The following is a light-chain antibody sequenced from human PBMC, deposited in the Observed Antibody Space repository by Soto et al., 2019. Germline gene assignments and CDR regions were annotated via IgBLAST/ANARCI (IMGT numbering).Light chain of an antibody. CDR3: CSYAGNKTVV. V-gene: IGLV2-11*01. CDR1: SSDVGGYIY. J-gene: IGLJ3*02. CDR2: DVS. Sequence: QSALTQPRSVSXXPGQSVTISCTGTSSDVGGYIYVSWYQQYPAKAPKVMIYDVSRRPSGVPDRFSGSKSGNTASLTISGLQAEDEAVYYCCSYAGNKTVVFGGGTKVTVL.